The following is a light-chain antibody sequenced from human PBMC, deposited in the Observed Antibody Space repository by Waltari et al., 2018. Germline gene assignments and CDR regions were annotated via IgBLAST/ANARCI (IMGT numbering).Light chain of an antibody. CDR3: QQRGNWPLT. V-gene: IGKV3-11*01. CDR2: DAS. Sequence: EIVLTQSPATLSLSPGERATLSCRASQSVRTYLAWYQQKPGQAPRLLIYDASNRATGIPDRFSGSGSGTDFALTISSLEPEDFAVYYCQQRGNWPLTFGGGTKV. J-gene: IGKJ4*01. CDR1: QSVRTY.